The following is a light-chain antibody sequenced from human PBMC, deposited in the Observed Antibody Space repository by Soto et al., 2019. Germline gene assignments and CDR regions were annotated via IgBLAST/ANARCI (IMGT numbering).Light chain of an antibody. J-gene: IGKJ1*01. CDR3: QQYNDNWPT. V-gene: IGKV3-15*01. Sequence: EIVMTQSPATLSVSPGETVTLYCRASQSVRTNLAWYQHKPGHSPRLLIYGASNAATGFPARFTGSGSGTEFTLTISSLQSADFAVYYCQQYNDNWPTFGQGTKVDIK. CDR1: QSVRTN. CDR2: GAS.